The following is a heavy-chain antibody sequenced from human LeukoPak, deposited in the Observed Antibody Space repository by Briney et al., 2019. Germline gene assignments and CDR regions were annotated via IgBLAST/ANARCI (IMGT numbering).Heavy chain of an antibody. D-gene: IGHD1-1*01. V-gene: IGHV3-23*01. J-gene: IGHJ4*02. Sequence: PGGSLRLSCAASGFTFSSYAMSWVRQAPGKGLEWVSAISGSGGSTYYADSVKGRFTISRDNSRNTLYLQMNSLRPDDTAVYYCAKGISTEDFRLFFWGQGALVTASS. CDR3: AKGISTEDFRLFF. CDR2: ISGSGGST. CDR1: GFTFSSYA.